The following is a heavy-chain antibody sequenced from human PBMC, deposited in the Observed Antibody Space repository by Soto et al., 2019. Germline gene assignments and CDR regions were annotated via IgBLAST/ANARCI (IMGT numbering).Heavy chain of an antibody. J-gene: IGHJ3*02. Sequence: AGGSLRLSCAASGFTFSSYAMSWVRQAPGKGLEWVSAISGSGGSTYYADSVKGRFTISRDNSKNTLYLQMNSLRAEDTAVYYCAKVRIDFWSGYYDAFDIWGQGTMVTVSS. CDR2: ISGSGGST. CDR1: GFTFSSYA. V-gene: IGHV3-23*01. CDR3: AKVRIDFWSGYYDAFDI. D-gene: IGHD3-3*01.